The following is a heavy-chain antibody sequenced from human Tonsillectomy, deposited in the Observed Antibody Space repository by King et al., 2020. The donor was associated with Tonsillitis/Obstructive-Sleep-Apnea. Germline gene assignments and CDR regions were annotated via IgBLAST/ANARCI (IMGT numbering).Heavy chain of an antibody. CDR3: AKDAYSSSSYAFDI. V-gene: IGHV3-43*01. Sequence: VQLVESGGVVVQPGGSLILSCAASGFTFDDYTMNWVRQAPGKGLEWVSLISWDGGMTYYADSVKGRFTISRDNSKNSLYLQMNSLRTEDTALYYCAKDAYSSSSYAFDIWGQGTMVTVSS. D-gene: IGHD6-6*01. J-gene: IGHJ3*02. CDR2: ISWDGGMT. CDR1: GFTFDDYT.